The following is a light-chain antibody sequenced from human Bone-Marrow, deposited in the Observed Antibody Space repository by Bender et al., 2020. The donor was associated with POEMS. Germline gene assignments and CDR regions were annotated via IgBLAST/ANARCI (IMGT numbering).Light chain of an antibody. CDR2: EDS. CDR3: QTWDSGVV. J-gene: IGLJ2*01. V-gene: IGLV3-1*01. CDR1: NLEEKY. Sequence: SYELTQPPSVSVSPGQTAIITCSGDNLEEKYVCWFQQKPGQSPLLIVHEDSKRPSGISERFSGSNSGKKAALTISGTQAIDEADYYCQTWDSGVVFGGGTKLTVL.